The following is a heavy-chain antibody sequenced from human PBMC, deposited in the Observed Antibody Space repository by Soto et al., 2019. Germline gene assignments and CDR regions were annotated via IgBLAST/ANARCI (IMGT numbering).Heavy chain of an antibody. CDR1: GFTFSSYD. CDR3: ARGRGMVAYDY. CDR2: ISYDGSNK. J-gene: IGHJ4*02. D-gene: IGHD1-26*01. Sequence: QVQLVESGGGVVQPGRSLRLSCAASGFTFSSYDMHWVRQAPGKGLEWVAVISYDGSNKYYADSVKGRFTISRDNSKNTLYLQMNSLRAEDTAVYYCARGRGMVAYDYWGQGTLVTVSS. V-gene: IGHV3-30-3*01.